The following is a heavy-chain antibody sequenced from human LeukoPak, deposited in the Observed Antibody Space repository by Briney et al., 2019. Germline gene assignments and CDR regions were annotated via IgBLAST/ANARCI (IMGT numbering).Heavy chain of an antibody. CDR3: ARYQRRVAWFDP. V-gene: IGHV4-59*02. D-gene: IGHD2-2*01. CDR2: IYYSGST. CDR1: GGSVSSYY. J-gene: IGHJ5*02. Sequence: SETLSLTCTVSGGSVSSYYWSWIRQPPGKGLEWIGYIYYSGSTNYNPSLKSRVTISVDTSKNQFSLKLSSVTAADTAVYYCARYQRRVAWFDPWGQGTLVTVSS.